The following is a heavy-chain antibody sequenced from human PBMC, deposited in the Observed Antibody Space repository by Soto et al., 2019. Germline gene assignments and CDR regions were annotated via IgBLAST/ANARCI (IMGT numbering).Heavy chain of an antibody. CDR2: LSGSGGST. J-gene: IGHJ1*01. Sequence: GGSLRLSCAASGFTFNSYAMSWVRQAPGKGLEWVSGLSGSGGSTYYADSVKGRFTISRVSSKNTLYLQMNSLRAEDTAIYYCAKDRGSSGLEYFQHWGQGTLVTVSS. D-gene: IGHD6-25*01. V-gene: IGHV3-23*01. CDR1: GFTFNSYA. CDR3: AKDRGSSGLEYFQH.